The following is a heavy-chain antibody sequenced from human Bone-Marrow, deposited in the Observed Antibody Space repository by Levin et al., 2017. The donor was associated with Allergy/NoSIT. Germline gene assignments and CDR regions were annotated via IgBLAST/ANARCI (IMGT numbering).Heavy chain of an antibody. Sequence: PGGSLRLSCAASGFTFSSYGMHWVRQAPGKGLEWVAVIWYDGSNKYYADSVKGRFTISRDNSKNTLYLQMNSLRAEDTAVYYCARDRGNILTGYLPLYYFDYWGQGTLVTVSS. CDR2: IWYDGSNK. V-gene: IGHV3-33*01. CDR3: ARDRGNILTGYLPLYYFDY. CDR1: GFTFSSYG. J-gene: IGHJ4*02. D-gene: IGHD3-9*01.